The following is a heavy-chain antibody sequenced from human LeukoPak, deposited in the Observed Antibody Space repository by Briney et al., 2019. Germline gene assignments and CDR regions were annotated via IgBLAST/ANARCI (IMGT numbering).Heavy chain of an antibody. J-gene: IGHJ4*02. CDR2: IYHSGSS. CDR1: GGSISSRNW. V-gene: IGHV4-4*02. D-gene: IGHD6-13*01. Sequence: SETLSLTCAVSGGSISSRNWWSWVRQPPGKGLEWIGEIYHSGSSNYNPSLKSRVTISVDKSKNKFSLILNPVTAADTAVYYCAKVGSGSWYDYWGQGTLVTVSS. CDR3: AKVGSGSWYDY.